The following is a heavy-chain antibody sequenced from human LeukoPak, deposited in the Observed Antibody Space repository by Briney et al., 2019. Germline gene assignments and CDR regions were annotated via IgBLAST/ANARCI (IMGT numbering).Heavy chain of an antibody. Sequence: GGSLRLSCAASGFTVSSDYMSWVRQAPGKGLEWVSVIYSGGSTYYAASVKGRFTISRDNSKNTLYLQMNSLRAEDTAVYYCARVTVYGDYGGGYYMDVWGKGTTVTVSS. CDR1: GFTVSSDY. CDR2: IYSGGST. V-gene: IGHV3-53*01. CDR3: ARVTVYGDYGGGYYMDV. D-gene: IGHD4-17*01. J-gene: IGHJ6*03.